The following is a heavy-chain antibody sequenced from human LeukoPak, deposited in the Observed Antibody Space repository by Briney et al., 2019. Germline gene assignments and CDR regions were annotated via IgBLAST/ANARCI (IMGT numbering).Heavy chain of an antibody. V-gene: IGHV3-21*01. J-gene: IGHJ4*02. CDR3: ARDGSGSYYFDY. Sequence: GGSLRLSCAASGFTFSSYSMNWVRQAPGKGLEWVSSISSSSSYIYYADSVKGRFTISRDNAKNSLYLQMNSLRAEDTAVYCCARDGSGSYYFDYWGQGTLVTVSS. CDR2: ISSSSSYI. D-gene: IGHD1-26*01. CDR1: GFTFSSYS.